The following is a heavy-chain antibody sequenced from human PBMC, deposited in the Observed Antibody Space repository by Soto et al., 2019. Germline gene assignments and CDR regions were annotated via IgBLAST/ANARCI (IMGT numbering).Heavy chain of an antibody. Sequence: PGGSLRLSCAASGFTFSSYAMSWVRQAPGKGLEWVSAISGSGGSTYYADSVKGRFTISRDNSKNTLYLQMNSLRAEDTAVYYCAKVTYIVVVKADISHYYMDVWGKGNTVTVSS. CDR3: AKVTYIVVVKADISHYYMDV. CDR1: GFTFSSYA. D-gene: IGHD2-2*01. CDR2: ISGSGGST. J-gene: IGHJ6*03. V-gene: IGHV3-23*01.